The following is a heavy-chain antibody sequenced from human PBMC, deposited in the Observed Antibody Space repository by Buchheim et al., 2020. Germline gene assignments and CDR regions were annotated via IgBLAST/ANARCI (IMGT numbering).Heavy chain of an antibody. Sequence: EVQLLESGGALIQPGGSLKLSCAASGFTFNNYVITWVRQAPGKGLEWISRISPGGEKADYADAVKGRFIVSRDNAKNTVFLQMYSVRAEDTATYYCARVGQEWFYLDSWGQGAL. CDR3: ARVGQEWFYLDS. D-gene: IGHD3-3*01. J-gene: IGHJ4*03. CDR1: GFTFNNYV. CDR2: ISPGGEKA. V-gene: IGHV3-23*01.